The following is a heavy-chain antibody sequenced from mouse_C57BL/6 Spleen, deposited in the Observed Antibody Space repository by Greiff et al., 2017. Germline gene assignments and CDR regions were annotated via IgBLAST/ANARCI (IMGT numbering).Heavy chain of an antibody. Sequence: EVKVVESGGGLVQPGGSMKLSCAASGFTFSDAWLDWVRQSPEKGLEWVAEIRNKANNQATYYAESVKGRFTISRDDSKSSVYLQMNSLRAEDTGIYYCTRDWYFDIWGTGTTVTVSS. V-gene: IGHV6-6*01. J-gene: IGHJ1*03. CDR1: GFTFSDAW. CDR3: TRDWYFDI. CDR2: IRNKANNQAT.